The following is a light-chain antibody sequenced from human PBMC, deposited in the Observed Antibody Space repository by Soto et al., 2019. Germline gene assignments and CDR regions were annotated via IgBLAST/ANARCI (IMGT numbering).Light chain of an antibody. Sequence: DIQMTQSPSTLSASVGDRVTITCRASQSISSWLAWYQQRPGQAPRLLIYGASKRAIGLPARFSGSGSGTEFALTITSLQSEDFAVYYCQQYGTSPTTFGQGTKVDIK. J-gene: IGKJ1*01. CDR3: QQYGTSPTT. V-gene: IGKV1-5*01. CDR1: QSISSW. CDR2: GAS.